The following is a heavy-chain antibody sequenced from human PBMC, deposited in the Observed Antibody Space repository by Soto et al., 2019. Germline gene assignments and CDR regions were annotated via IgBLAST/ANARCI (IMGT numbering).Heavy chain of an antibody. CDR2: INAGNDNT. V-gene: IGHV1-3*01. CDR1: GYTFTSYA. J-gene: IGHJ6*03. Sequence: ASVKVSCKASGYTFTSYAMHWVRQAPGQRLEWMGWINAGNDNTRYSQKFQGRLTITRDTSATTAYMELSSLRSEDTAVYYCARGRHITVSYSDYYYYMDVWGKGTTVTVSS. CDR3: ARGRHITVSYSDYYYYMDV. D-gene: IGHD3-3*01.